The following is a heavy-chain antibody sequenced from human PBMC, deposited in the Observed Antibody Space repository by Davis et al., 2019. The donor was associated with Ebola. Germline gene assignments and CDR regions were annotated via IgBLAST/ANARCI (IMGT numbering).Heavy chain of an antibody. D-gene: IGHD3-10*01. J-gene: IGHJ6*02. CDR2: INHSGST. Sequence: SQTLSLTCAVYGGSFSGYYWSWIRQPPGKGLEWIGEINHSGSTNYNPSLKSRVTISVDTSKNQFSLKLSSVTAADTAVYYCARVGAPDGPNPRGMDVWGQGTTVTVSS. CDR3: ARVGAPDGPNPRGMDV. V-gene: IGHV4-34*01. CDR1: GGSFSGYY.